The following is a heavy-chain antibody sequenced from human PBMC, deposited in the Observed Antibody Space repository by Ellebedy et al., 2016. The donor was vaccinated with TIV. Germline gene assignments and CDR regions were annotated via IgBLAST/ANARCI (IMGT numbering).Heavy chain of an antibody. D-gene: IGHD1-26*01. CDR3: VSFGSGY. Sequence: GESLKISXAASGSTFSSYWMHWVRQAPGKGLEWVANINEDGTDKNYVDSVKGRFTISRDNAKNSLYPQMNSLRAEDTAVYYCVSFGSGYWGQGTLVTVSS. J-gene: IGHJ4*02. V-gene: IGHV3-7*01. CDR1: GSTFSSYW. CDR2: INEDGTDK.